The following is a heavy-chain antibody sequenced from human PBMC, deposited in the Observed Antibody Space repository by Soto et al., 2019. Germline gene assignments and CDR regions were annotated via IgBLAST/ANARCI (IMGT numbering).Heavy chain of an antibody. Sequence: QVQLVESGGGVVQPGRSLRLSCAASGFTFSSYAMHWVRQAPGKGLEWVAVISYDGSDKYYADSVKGRFTSSRNNSKNTLNLQMNSLRADDTAVYYCANALGELSPESYDYWGQGTLITVSS. CDR1: GFTFSSYA. CDR2: ISYDGSDK. J-gene: IGHJ4*02. CDR3: ANALGELSPESYDY. D-gene: IGHD3-16*02. V-gene: IGHV3-30*18.